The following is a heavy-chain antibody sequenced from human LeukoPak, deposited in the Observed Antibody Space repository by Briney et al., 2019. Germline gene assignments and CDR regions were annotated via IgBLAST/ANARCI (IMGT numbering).Heavy chain of an antibody. V-gene: IGHV3-30*02. Sequence: PGGSLRLSRAASGFTFSSYGMYWVRQAPGKGLEWVSYISFSGSNVHYADSVKGRFTISRDNSKSTLFLQMNSLRPEDTAVYYCAKPTTGSPTAAGLDYWGQGTLVTVSS. D-gene: IGHD1-1*01. CDR3: AKPTTGSPTAAGLDY. CDR2: ISFSGSNV. CDR1: GFTFSSYG. J-gene: IGHJ4*02.